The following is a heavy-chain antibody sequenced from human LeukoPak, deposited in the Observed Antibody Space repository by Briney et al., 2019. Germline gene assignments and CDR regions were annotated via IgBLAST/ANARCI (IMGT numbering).Heavy chain of an antibody. Sequence: PSETLSLTCTVSGGSISSSNYYWGWIRQPPGKGLEWIGSIYYSGSTYYNPSLKSRVTISVDTSKNQFSLKLSSVTAADTAVYYCARVDSTQVGGLNAFDIWGQGTMVTVSS. CDR2: IYYSGST. V-gene: IGHV4-39*07. D-gene: IGHD4-23*01. CDR3: ARVDSTQVGGLNAFDI. CDR1: GGSISSSNYY. J-gene: IGHJ3*02.